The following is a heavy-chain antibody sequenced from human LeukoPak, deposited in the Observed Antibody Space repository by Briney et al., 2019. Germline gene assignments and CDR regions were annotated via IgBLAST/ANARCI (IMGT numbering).Heavy chain of an antibody. CDR3: ARDRRGAKNWFDR. J-gene: IGHJ5*02. Sequence: ASVTVSFTASGYTFTVYYMHWVRQAPGQGLEWMGWINPNSGGTNYAQKFQGRVTMTRDTSISTAYMELSRLRSDDTAVYYCARDRRGAKNWFDRWGQGTLVTVSS. CDR2: INPNSGGT. CDR1: GYTFTVYY. V-gene: IGHV1-2*02.